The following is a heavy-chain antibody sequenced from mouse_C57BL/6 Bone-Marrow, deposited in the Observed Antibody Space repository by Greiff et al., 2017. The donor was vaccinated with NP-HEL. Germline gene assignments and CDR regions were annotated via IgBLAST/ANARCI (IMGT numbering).Heavy chain of an antibody. D-gene: IGHD1-1*01. Sequence: VKLQQSGPELVKPGASVKISCKASGYAFSSSWMNWVKQRPGKGLEWIGRIYPGDGDTNYNGKFKGKATLTADKSSSTAYMQLSSLTSEDSAVYFCARWDTTLKNWGQGTTLTVSS. CDR3: ARWDTTLKN. CDR2: IYPGDGDT. J-gene: IGHJ2*01. CDR1: GYAFSSSW. V-gene: IGHV1-82*01.